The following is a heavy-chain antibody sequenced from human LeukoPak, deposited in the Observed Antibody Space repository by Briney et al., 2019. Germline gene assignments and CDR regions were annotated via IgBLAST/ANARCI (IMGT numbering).Heavy chain of an antibody. J-gene: IGHJ6*02. CDR3: AIIGKWLVPHYYGMDV. Sequence: GGSLRLSCAASGFTFSSYSMNWVRQAPGKGLEWVSSISSSSSYIYYADSVKGRFTISRDNAKNSLYLQMNSLRAEDTAVYYCAIIGKWLVPHYYGMDVWGRGTTVTVSS. V-gene: IGHV3-21*01. CDR1: GFTFSSYS. CDR2: ISSSSSYI. D-gene: IGHD6-19*01.